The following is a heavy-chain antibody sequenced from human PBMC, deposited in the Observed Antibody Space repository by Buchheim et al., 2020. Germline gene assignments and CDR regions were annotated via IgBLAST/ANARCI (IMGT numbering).Heavy chain of an antibody. D-gene: IGHD3-3*01. J-gene: IGHJ4*02. CDR1: GFTFSSYA. CDR2: ISGSGGIT. CDR3: ATFTYYDFWSGSPGNDY. Sequence: EVQLLESGGGLVQPGGSLRLSCAASGFTFSSYAMSWVRQAPGKGLEWVSAISGSGGITYYADSVKGRFTISHDNSKNTLSLQMNSLRAEDTAVYYCATFTYYDFWSGSPGNDYWGQGTL. V-gene: IGHV3-23*01.